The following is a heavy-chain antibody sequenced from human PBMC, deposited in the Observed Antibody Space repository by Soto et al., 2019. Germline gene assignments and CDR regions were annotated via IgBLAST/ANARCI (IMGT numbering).Heavy chain of an antibody. J-gene: IGHJ6*02. V-gene: IGHV1-18*01. Sequence: ASVKVSCKASGYTFTSYGISWVRQAPGQGLEWMGWISAYNGNTKYSQKFQGRVTITRDTSASTAYMELSSLRSEDTAVYYCARVRPYYYGSGSYYKTYYYFGMDVRGQGTTVTVSS. CDR2: ISAYNGNT. CDR1: GYTFTSYG. D-gene: IGHD3-10*01. CDR3: ARVRPYYYGSGSYYKTYYYFGMDV.